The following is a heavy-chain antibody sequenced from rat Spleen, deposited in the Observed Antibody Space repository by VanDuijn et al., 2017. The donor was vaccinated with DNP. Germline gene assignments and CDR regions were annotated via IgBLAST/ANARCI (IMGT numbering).Heavy chain of an antibody. CDR2: ISTGGGNT. D-gene: IGHD1-11*01. V-gene: IGHV5S13*01. CDR1: GFTYSNYV. CDR3: AKDYGGYPYFDY. Sequence: EVQLVESGGDLIQPGRSLKLSCAASGFTYSNYVMAWVRQAPTKGLEWVASISTGGGNTYYRDSVKGRFTISRDNAKNTLYLQMDSLRSEDTATYYCAKDYGGYPYFDYWGQGVMVTVSS. J-gene: IGHJ2*01.